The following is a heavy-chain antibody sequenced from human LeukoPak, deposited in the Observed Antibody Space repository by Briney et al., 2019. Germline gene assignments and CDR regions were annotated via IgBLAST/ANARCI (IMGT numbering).Heavy chain of an antibody. Sequence: GGSLRLSCAASGXTFSNYAMSWVRQAPGKGLEWVSGLSSGGGSTYYADSVKGRFTISRDNSKNTLYLQMNSLRAEDTAVYYCAKLNGYSSSWFGYWGQGTLVTVSS. CDR1: GXTFSNYA. CDR2: LSSGGGST. CDR3: AKLNGYSSSWFGY. J-gene: IGHJ4*02. D-gene: IGHD6-13*01. V-gene: IGHV3-23*01.